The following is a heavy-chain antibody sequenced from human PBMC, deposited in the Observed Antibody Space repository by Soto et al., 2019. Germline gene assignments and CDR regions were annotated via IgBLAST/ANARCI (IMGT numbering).Heavy chain of an antibody. Sequence: QVQLVESGGGLVKPGGSLRLSCAASGFTFSDYYMSWIRQAPGKELEWVSYISSSSSYTNYADSVKGRFTISRDNAKNSLYLQMNSLRAEDTAVYYCARDGRQLWSPAKYYFDYWGQGTLVTVSS. CDR3: ARDGRQLWSPAKYYFDY. J-gene: IGHJ4*02. D-gene: IGHD5-18*01. V-gene: IGHV3-11*06. CDR2: ISSSSSYT. CDR1: GFTFSDYY.